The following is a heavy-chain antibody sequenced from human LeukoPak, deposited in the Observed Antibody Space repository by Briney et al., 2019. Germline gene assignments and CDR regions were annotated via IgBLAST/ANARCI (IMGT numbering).Heavy chain of an antibody. CDR1: GFTFSDHY. CDR2: TRNKANSYTT. Sequence: GGSLRLSCAAPGFTFSDHYMDWARQAPGKGLEWVGRTRNKANSYTTEYAASVKGRFTISRDDSKNSLYLQMNSLKTEDTAVYYCAASSWHGSYFDYWGQGTLVTVSS. V-gene: IGHV3-72*01. CDR3: AASSWHGSYFDY. J-gene: IGHJ4*02. D-gene: IGHD6-13*01.